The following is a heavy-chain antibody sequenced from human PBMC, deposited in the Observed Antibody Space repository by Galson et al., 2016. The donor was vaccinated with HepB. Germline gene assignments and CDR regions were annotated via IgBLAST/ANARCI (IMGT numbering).Heavy chain of an antibody. D-gene: IGHD3-22*01. V-gene: IGHV3-11*06. CDR3: ATGPPSYYYDSSGYYSG. Sequence: SLRLSCAASGFTFGDNYMSWIRQAPGKGLEWLSYITSTGSYTNYAGSVKGRFTVSRDNAKNSLYLQMNSLRAEDTAVYYCATGPPSYYYDSSGYYSGWGRGTLVTVSS. CDR1: GFTFGDNY. CDR2: ITSTGSYT. J-gene: IGHJ4*02.